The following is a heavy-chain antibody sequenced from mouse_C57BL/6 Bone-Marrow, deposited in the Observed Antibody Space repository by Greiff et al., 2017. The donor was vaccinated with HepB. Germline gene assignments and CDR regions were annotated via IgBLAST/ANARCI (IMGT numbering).Heavy chain of an antibody. Sequence: QVQLQQSGAELARPGASVKLSCKASGYTFTSYGISWVKQRTGQGLEWIGEIYPRSGNTYYNEKFKGKATLTADKSSSTAYMELRSLTSDDSAVYFCARLVLRYLYAMDYWGQGTSVTVSS. D-gene: IGHD1-1*01. CDR3: ARLVLRYLYAMDY. CDR2: IYPRSGNT. CDR1: GYTFTSYG. V-gene: IGHV1-81*01. J-gene: IGHJ4*01.